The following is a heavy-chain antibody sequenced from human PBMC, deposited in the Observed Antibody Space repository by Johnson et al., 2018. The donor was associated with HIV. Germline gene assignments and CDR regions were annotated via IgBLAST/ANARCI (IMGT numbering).Heavy chain of an antibody. CDR3: ARVSSSVTTARYGAFDI. J-gene: IGHJ3*02. Sequence: VQLVESGGGVVQPGRSLRLSCAASGFTFSSYAMSWVRQAPGKGLQWVSSISGSGGSTYYADSVKGRFTISRDNSKNTLYLQINSLRAEDTAVYYCARVSSSVTTARYGAFDIWGQGTMVIVSS. CDR2: ISGSGGST. CDR1: GFTFSSYA. D-gene: IGHD4-17*01. V-gene: IGHV3-23*04.